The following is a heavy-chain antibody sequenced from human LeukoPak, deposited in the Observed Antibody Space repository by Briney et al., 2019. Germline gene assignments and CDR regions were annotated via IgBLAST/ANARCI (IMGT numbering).Heavy chain of an antibody. CDR2: INHSGST. V-gene: IGHV4-34*01. CDR3: ARGSATQVWFDP. Sequence: SETLSLTCAVYGGSFSGYYWSWIRQPPGKGLEWIGEINHSGSTNYNPSLKSRVTISVDTSKNQFSLKLSSVTAADTAVYYCARGSATQVWFDPWGQGTLVTVSS. CDR1: GGSFSGYY. J-gene: IGHJ5*02. D-gene: IGHD5-12*01.